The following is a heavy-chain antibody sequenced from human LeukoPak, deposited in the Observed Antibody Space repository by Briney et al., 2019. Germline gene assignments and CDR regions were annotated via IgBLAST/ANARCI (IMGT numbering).Heavy chain of an antibody. CDR1: GFTXSGSA. Sequence: GFTXSGSAMHWVRQASGKGLEWVGRIRSKANSYATAYAASVKDKFTTSRDDSKKAAYLQMNSVKNEDTGEXXXXXXXXXXAXXXXDYWGQXTXVTVSS. J-gene: IGHJ4*02. CDR3: XXXXXXXAXXXXDY. CDR2: IRSKANSYAT. V-gene: IGHV3-73*01.